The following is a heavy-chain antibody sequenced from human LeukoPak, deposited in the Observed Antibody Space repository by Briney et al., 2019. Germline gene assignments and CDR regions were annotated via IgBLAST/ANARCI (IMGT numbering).Heavy chain of an antibody. CDR3: NAYDSSGARGGAGFDY. CDR2: ISYDGSNK. V-gene: IGHV3-30-3*01. D-gene: IGHD3-22*01. J-gene: IGHJ4*02. Sequence: GGSLRLSCAASGFTFSSYAMHWVRQAPGKGLEWVAVISYDGSNKYYADSVKGRFTISRDNSKNTLYLQMNSLKTEDTAVFYCNAYDSSGARGGAGFDYWGQGTLVTVSS. CDR1: GFTFSSYA.